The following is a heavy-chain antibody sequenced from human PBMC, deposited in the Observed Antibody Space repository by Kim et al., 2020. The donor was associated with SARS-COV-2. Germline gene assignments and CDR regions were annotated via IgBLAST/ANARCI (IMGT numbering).Heavy chain of an antibody. V-gene: IGHV1-2*06. CDR3: ARGFPLVPTVVTYYYGMDV. CDR1: GFTFDAYY. Sequence: ASVKVSCKASGFTFDAYYMHWVRQAPGQGLEWMGRINPKTGGTTSSPKFQGRVTMTRDTSISTAYMELSRLGSDDTAVYYCARGFPLVPTVVTYYYGMDVWGQGTTVTVSS. CDR2: INPKTGGT. D-gene: IGHD2-8*01. J-gene: IGHJ6*02.